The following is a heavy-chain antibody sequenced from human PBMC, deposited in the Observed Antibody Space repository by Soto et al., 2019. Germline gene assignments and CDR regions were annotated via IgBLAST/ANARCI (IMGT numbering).Heavy chain of an antibody. V-gene: IGHV1-18*01. CDR1: GYTFTSYG. Sequence: QVQLVQSGAEVKKPGASVKVSCKASGYTFTSYGMSWVRQAPGQGLEWMGWISAYNGNTNYAQKLQGRVTITTDTSTSTAYMELRSLRSDATAEYYCGRRYSGYHLAWLAGSAAFDYWGQGTLVTVS. J-gene: IGHJ4*02. D-gene: IGHD5-12*01. CDR3: GRRYSGYHLAWLAGSAAFDY. CDR2: ISAYNGNT.